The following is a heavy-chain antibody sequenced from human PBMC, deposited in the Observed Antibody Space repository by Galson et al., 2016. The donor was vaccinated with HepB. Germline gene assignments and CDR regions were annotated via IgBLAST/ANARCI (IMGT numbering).Heavy chain of an antibody. CDR1: GYTFKSYD. D-gene: IGHD3-10*01. CDR3: ARDSLRPIWYFDL. CDR2: INSHGNT. J-gene: IGHJ2*01. Sequence: SVKVSCKASGYTFKSYDINWVRQTPTQGLEWMGWINSHGNTGYAEMFQGRITLTWDTSKSTVYMELTSLSSADTAVYFCARDSLRPIWYFDLWGQGTKITVSS. V-gene: IGHV1-8*01.